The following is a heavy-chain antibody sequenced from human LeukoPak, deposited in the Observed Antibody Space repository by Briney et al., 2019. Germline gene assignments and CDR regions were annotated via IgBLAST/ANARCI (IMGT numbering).Heavy chain of an antibody. CDR1: GFTFSSYA. V-gene: IGHV3-23*01. CDR2: ISGSGGST. D-gene: IGHD3-16*02. Sequence: GGSLRLSCAASGFTFSSYAMSWVRQAPGKGLEWVSAISGSGGSTYYADSVKGRFTISRDNSKNTLYLQMNSLRAEDTAVYYCAKYDYVWGSYRSYLDYLGQGTLVTVSS. CDR3: AKYDYVWGSYRSYLDY. J-gene: IGHJ4*02.